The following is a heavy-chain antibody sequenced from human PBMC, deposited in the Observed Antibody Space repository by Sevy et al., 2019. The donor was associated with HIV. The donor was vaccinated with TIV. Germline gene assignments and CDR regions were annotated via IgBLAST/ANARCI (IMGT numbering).Heavy chain of an antibody. V-gene: IGHV3-30-3*01. CDR2: ISYDGSDT. J-gene: IGHJ6*02. CDR3: ARPRANYVDHYFFYAMDV. D-gene: IGHD4-17*01. Sequence: GGSLRLSCAASGFAFSNYYAMHWVRQAPGKGLEWVALISYDGSDTYYADSVKDRFTVSRDNFKNTLFLQMNSLKTEEPAVYYCARPRANYVDHYFFYAMDVWGQGTTVTVSS. CDR1: GFAFSNYYA.